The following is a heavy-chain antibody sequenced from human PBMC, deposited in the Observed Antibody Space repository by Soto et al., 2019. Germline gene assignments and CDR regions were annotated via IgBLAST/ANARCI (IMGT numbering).Heavy chain of an antibody. Sequence: KGLEWVSGISERGGSTYYVDYVKGRVTISRDNSKNTLYLQMNSLRVEDMAVYFFFQAEDGIRDCSPVSAFLLNRSSDL. D-gene: IGHD3-9*01. CDR3: FQAEDGIRDCSPVSAFLLNRSSDL. CDR2: ISERGGST. J-gene: IGHJ2*01. V-gene: IGHV3-23*01.